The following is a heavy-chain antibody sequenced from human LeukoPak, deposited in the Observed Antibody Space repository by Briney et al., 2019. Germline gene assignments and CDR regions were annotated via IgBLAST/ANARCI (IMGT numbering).Heavy chain of an antibody. Sequence: SETLSLTCAVYGGSFSGYYWSWIRQPPGKGLEWIGEINHSGSTNYNPSLKSRVTISVDTSKNQFSLKLTSVTAADTAVYYCARGPTMVRGVRRHYWRQGTLVTVSS. CDR1: GGSFSGYY. J-gene: IGHJ4*02. V-gene: IGHV4-34*01. CDR2: INHSGST. D-gene: IGHD3-10*01. CDR3: ARGPTMVRGVRRHY.